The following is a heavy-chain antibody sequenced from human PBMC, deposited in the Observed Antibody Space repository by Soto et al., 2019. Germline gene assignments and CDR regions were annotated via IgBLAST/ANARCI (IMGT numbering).Heavy chain of an antibody. CDR2: IHPNTGGT. J-gene: IGHJ6*02. Sequence: QVQLVQSGAEVRKPGASVKVSCKASGYPYTNSYMHWVRQAPGQGLEWMGWIHPNTGGTNYAQKFQGRVTMTRDTSVSTVYMELNRLTSDDTAIYXCASDFRTRGWFRQAGNFAMDVWGQGTTVTVS. V-gene: IGHV1-2*02. CDR1: GYPYTNSY. CDR3: ASDFRTRGWFRQAGNFAMDV. D-gene: IGHD6-19*01.